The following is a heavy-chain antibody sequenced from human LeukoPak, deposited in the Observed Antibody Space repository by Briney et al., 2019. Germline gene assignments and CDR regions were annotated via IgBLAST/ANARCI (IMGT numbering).Heavy chain of an antibody. J-gene: IGHJ4*02. D-gene: IGHD1-7*01. CDR3: AKKQPGNYPIDY. V-gene: IGHV3-23*01. CDR1: GFTFSSYA. CDR2: ISAGGSPT. Sequence: GGSLSLSCAASGFTFSSYAMTWVRQAPGGGLEWVSSISAGGSPTYYTYSVQGRFTLSRDNSKNTLYLQMSTLRAEDTAVYYCAKKQPGNYPIDYWGQGTLVTVSS.